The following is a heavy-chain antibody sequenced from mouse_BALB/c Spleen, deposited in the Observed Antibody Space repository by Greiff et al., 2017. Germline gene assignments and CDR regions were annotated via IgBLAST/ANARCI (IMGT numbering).Heavy chain of an antibody. CDR3: ARNYRYDDFDY. D-gene: IGHD2-14*01. CDR2: INPSNGRT. CDR1: GYTFTSYW. V-gene: IGHV1S81*02. Sequence: QVQLKQPGAELVKPGASVKLSCKASGYTFTSYWMHWVKQRPGQGLEWIGEINPSNGRTNYNEKFKSKATLTVDKSSSTAYMQLSSLTSEDSAVYYCARNYRYDDFDYWGQGTTLTVSS. J-gene: IGHJ2*01.